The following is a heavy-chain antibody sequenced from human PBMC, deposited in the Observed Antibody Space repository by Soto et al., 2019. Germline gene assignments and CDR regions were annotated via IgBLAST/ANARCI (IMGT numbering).Heavy chain of an antibody. CDR1: GFTFSSYA. CDR3: ARDPYPRLAPVTTTGAGYYFDY. CDR2: ISYDGSNK. V-gene: IGHV3-30-3*01. J-gene: IGHJ4*02. Sequence: QVQLVESGGGVVQPGRSLRLSCAASGFTFSSYAMHWVRQAPGKGLEWVAVISYDGSNKYYADSVKGRFTISRDKSKNTLYLQMNSLRAEDTAVYYCARDPYPRLAPVTTTGAGYYFDYCGQGTLVTVSS. D-gene: IGHD4-17*01.